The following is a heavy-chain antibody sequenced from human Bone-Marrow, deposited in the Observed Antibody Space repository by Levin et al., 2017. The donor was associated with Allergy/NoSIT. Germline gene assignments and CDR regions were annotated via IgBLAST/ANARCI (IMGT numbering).Heavy chain of an antibody. CDR2: ISYAASYT. Sequence: GESLKISCVASGFTFRNYGMHWVRQTPDKGLEWVAFISYAASYTKYIDSVRGRFVISRDDSKNTLYLQMNGLIAEDTAVFYCAAGGNDYGDYGLHYWGQGILVSVSS. V-gene: IGHV3-30*02. D-gene: IGHD4-17*01. J-gene: IGHJ4*02. CDR3: AAGGNDYGDYGLHY. CDR1: GFTFRNYG.